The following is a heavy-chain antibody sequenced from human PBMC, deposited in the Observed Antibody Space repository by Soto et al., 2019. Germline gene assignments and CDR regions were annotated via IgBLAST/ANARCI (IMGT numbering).Heavy chain of an antibody. CDR1: GGSVSSGAYY. Sequence: QVQLQESGPGLVKPSQTLSLTCTVSGGSVSSGAYYWSWIRQYPGKGLECIGSIHSSGTAYYKPSLESRASIALETSQNQFSLRLTSVTAADTAVYYCARDQRIGGAFDIWGQGTLVTVSS. CDR3: ARDQRIGGAFDI. CDR2: IHSSGTA. D-gene: IGHD3-16*01. V-gene: IGHV4-31*03. J-gene: IGHJ3*02.